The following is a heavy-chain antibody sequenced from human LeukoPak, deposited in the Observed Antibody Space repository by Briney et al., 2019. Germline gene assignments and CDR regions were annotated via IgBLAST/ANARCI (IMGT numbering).Heavy chain of an antibody. J-gene: IGHJ5*02. CDR2: INHSGST. CDR3: ASHYYDSSGYSGWFDP. V-gene: IGHV4-34*01. CDR1: GGSFSGYY. Sequence: SETLSLTCAVYGGSFSGYYWSWIRQPPGKGLERIGEINHSGSTNYNPSLKSRVTISVDTSKNQFSLKLSSVTAADTAVYYCASHYYDSSGYSGWFDPWGQGTLVTVSS. D-gene: IGHD3-22*01.